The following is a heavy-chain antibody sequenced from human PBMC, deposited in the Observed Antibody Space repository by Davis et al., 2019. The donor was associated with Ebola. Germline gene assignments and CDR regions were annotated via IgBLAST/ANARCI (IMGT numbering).Heavy chain of an antibody. Sequence: SETLSLPCAVYGGSLSGYYWGWIRQPPGKGLEWIGSIYYSGSTYYNPSLKSRVTISVDTSKNQFSLKLSSVTAADTAVYYCAIKVGATNFDYWGQGTLVTVSS. V-gene: IGHV4-39*01. CDR3: AIKVGATNFDY. CDR1: GGSLSGYY. CDR2: IYYSGST. J-gene: IGHJ4*02. D-gene: IGHD1-26*01.